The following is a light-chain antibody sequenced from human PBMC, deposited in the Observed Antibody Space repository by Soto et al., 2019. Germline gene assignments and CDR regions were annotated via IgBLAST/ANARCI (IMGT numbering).Light chain of an antibody. Sequence: QSVLTQPASVSGSPGQSITISCTGTSSDVGGYNYVSWYQQHPGKAPKLMIYEVSNRPSGVSNRFSGSKSGNTASLTISGLQAEDEADYYCCAYAGSGTVVFGGGTKLTVL. J-gene: IGLJ3*02. CDR2: EVS. V-gene: IGLV2-14*01. CDR3: CAYAGSGTVV. CDR1: SSDVGGYNY.